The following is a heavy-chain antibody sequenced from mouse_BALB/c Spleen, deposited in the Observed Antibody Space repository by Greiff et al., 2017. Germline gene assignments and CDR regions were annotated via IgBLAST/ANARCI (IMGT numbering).Heavy chain of an antibody. Sequence: EVKLEESGGGLVKPGGSLKLSCAASGFTFSSFGMHWVRQAPEKGLEWVAYISSGSSTIYYADTVKGRFTISRDNPKNTLFLQMTSLRSEDTAMYYCARTKKYGNYYFDYWGQGTTLTVSS. J-gene: IGHJ2*01. CDR2: ISSGSSTI. CDR1: GFTFSSFG. D-gene: IGHD2-10*02. CDR3: ARTKKYGNYYFDY. V-gene: IGHV5-17*02.